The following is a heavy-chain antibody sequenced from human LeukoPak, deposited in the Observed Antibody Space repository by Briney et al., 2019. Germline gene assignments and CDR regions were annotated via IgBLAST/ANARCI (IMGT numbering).Heavy chain of an antibody. D-gene: IGHD3-22*01. Sequence: GGSLRLSCAASGFTFSSYAMSWVRQAPGKGLEWVSGISGSGGSTYYADSVKGRFTISRDNSKNTLYVQMNSLRAEDTAVYYCASGDSSGYYYAQHWGQGTLVTVSS. CDR2: ISGSGGST. CDR3: ASGDSSGYYYAQH. CDR1: GFTFSSYA. J-gene: IGHJ1*01. V-gene: IGHV3-23*01.